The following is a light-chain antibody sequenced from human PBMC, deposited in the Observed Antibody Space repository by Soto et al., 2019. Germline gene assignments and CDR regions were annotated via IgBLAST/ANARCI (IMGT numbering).Light chain of an antibody. CDR1: QSLSGW. J-gene: IGKJ1*01. CDR2: DAS. V-gene: IGKV1-5*01. Sequence: DIQMTQSPSTLSASIGDRVTITCRASQSLSGWLAWYQHKPGKAPKHLIYDASNLDSGVPSRFSGGGSGTEFSLTISNLQPDDSATYYCQQYENYWTFGQGTKVDI. CDR3: QQYENYWT.